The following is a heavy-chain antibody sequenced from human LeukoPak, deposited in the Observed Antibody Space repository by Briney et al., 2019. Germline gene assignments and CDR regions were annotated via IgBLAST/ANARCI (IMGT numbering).Heavy chain of an antibody. V-gene: IGHV1-8*03. Sequence: GASVKVSCKASGYTFTSYDINWVRQATGQGLEWMGWMNPNSGNTGYAQKFQGRVTITRNTSISTAYMELSSLRSEDTAVYYCATDPGVVVITLAFDIWGQGTMVTVSS. CDR2: MNPNSGNT. CDR3: ATDPGVVVITLAFDI. J-gene: IGHJ3*02. CDR1: GYTFTSYD. D-gene: IGHD3-22*01.